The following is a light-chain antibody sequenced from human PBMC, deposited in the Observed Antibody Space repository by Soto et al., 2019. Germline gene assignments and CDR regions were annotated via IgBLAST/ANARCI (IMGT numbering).Light chain of an antibody. CDR2: AAS. V-gene: IGKV1-9*01. J-gene: IGKJ3*01. CDR1: QGISSY. CDR3: QQLFMYPPT. Sequence: DIQLTQSPSFLSASVGDRVTITCRASQGISSYLAWYQQKPGKAPKLLIYAASTLQSGVPSRLSGSGSGTDFTLTVSSLQPEDFATYYCQQLFMYPPTFGPGTKVDIK.